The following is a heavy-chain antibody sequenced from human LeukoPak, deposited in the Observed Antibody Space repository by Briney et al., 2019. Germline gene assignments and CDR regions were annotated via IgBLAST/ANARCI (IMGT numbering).Heavy chain of an antibody. CDR1: AVSISSSSYY. J-gene: IGHJ4*02. CDR3: ARPDTAMASFDY. V-gene: IGHV4-39*01. CDR2: IYYSGST. D-gene: IGHD5-18*01. Sequence: SETLSLTCTVSAVSISSSSYYWGWLRQPPGKGLEWIGSIYYSGSTYYNPSPKSRVTISVDTSKNQFSLKLSSVTAADTAVYYCARPDTAMASFDYWGQGTLVTVSS.